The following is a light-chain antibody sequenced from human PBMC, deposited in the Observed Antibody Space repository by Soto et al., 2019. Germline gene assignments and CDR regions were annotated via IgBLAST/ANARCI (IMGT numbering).Light chain of an antibody. CDR1: NIGSKS. CDR2: YDS. V-gene: IGLV3-21*04. J-gene: IGLJ3*02. CDR3: QVWDSSSDHGAWV. Sequence: SYELTQPPSVSVAPGKTARITCGGNNIGSKSVHWYQQKPGQAPVLVIYYDSDRPSGIPERFSGSNSGNTATLTISRVEAGDEADYYCQVWDSSSDHGAWVFGGGTKLTVL.